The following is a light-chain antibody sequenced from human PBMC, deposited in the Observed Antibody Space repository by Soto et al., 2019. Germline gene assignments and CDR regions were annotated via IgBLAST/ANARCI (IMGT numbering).Light chain of an antibody. Sequence: DIQMTQSPSSLSASVGDRVTITCRASQGISNYLAWYQQKPGKVPKLLIYSASTLQSGVPSRFSGSGSGTDFTLTISSLQPEDVATYYCQKYHSASLFGQGTKLEIE. CDR3: QKYHSASL. CDR1: QGISNY. CDR2: SAS. J-gene: IGKJ2*01. V-gene: IGKV1-27*01.